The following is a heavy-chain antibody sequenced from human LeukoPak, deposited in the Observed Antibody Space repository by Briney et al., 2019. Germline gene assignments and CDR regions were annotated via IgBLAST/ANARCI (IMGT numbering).Heavy chain of an antibody. J-gene: IGHJ4*02. V-gene: IGHV3-7*01. CDR3: AKDQLRKDIVVVPAAPPDY. CDR1: GFTFSSYW. D-gene: IGHD2-2*01. CDR2: INQDGGEK. Sequence: GGSLRLSCAASGFTFSSYWMSWVRQAPGKGLEWVANINQDGGEKYYVDSVKGRFTISRDNAKNTLYLQMNSLRAEDTAVYYCAKDQLRKDIVVVPAAPPDYWGQGTLVTVSS.